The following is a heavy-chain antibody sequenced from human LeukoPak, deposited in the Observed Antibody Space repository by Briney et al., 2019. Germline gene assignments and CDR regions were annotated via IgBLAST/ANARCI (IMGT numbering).Heavy chain of an antibody. CDR3: ARGPVATYYYDSSGYLYAFDI. J-gene: IGHJ3*02. D-gene: IGHD3-22*01. Sequence: SETLSLTCTVSGGSISSYYWGWIRQPPGKGLEWIGYIYYSGSTNYNPSLKSRVTISVDTSKNQFSLKLSSVTAADTAVYYCARGPVATYYYDSSGYLYAFDIWGQGTMVTVSS. V-gene: IGHV4-59*12. CDR1: GGSISSYY. CDR2: IYYSGST.